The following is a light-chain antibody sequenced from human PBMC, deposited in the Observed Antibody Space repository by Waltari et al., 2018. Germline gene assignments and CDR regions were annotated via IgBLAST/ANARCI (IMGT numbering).Light chain of an antibody. CDR1: QRVGAN. CDR2: GAY. Sequence: ETVMTQSPATLSVSPGDRVSLSCRASQRVGANLAWYQQKRGQAPRLIVYGAYTRDTGVPSGFSASGSGIQFTLTISSLQSEDFGVYYCHQYDDWPHTFGPGTRVEIK. J-gene: IGKJ3*01. V-gene: IGKV3-15*01. CDR3: HQYDDWPHT.